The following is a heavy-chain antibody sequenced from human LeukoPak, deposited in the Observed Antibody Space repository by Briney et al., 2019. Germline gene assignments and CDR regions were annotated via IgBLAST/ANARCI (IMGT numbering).Heavy chain of an antibody. Sequence: GGSLRLSCAASGFTFSSYAMHWVRQAPGKGLEYVSAISSNGGSTYYAHSVKGRFTISRDNSKNTLYLQMGSLRAEDMAVYYCARDRGYDFWSGYEEWGQGTLVTVSS. CDR1: GFTFSSYA. V-gene: IGHV3-64*01. CDR3: ARDRGYDFWSGYEE. J-gene: IGHJ4*02. CDR2: ISSNGGST. D-gene: IGHD3-3*01.